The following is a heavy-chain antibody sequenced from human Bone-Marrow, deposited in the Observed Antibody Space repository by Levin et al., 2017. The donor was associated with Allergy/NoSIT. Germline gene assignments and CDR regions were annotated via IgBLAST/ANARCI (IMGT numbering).Heavy chain of an antibody. Sequence: KISCKASGGTFSSYAISWVRQAPGQGLEWMGGIIPIFGTANYAQKFQGRVTITADESTSTAYMELSSLRSEDTAVYYCARTYYYDSSGYYDGGYWYFDLWGRGTLVTVSS. J-gene: IGHJ2*01. V-gene: IGHV1-69*01. CDR1: GGTFSSYA. D-gene: IGHD3-22*01. CDR2: IIPIFGTA. CDR3: ARTYYYDSSGYYDGGYWYFDL.